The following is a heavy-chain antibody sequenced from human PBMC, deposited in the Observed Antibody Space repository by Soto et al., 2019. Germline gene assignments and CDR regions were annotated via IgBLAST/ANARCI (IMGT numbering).Heavy chain of an antibody. CDR3: ASLSPGPYIVATENAFDI. CDR1: GYTFTSSD. Sequence: ASVKVSCKASGYTFTSSDINGVRQATGQGLEWMGWMNPNSGNTGYAQKFQGRVTMTRNTSISTAYMELSSLRSEDTAVYYCASLSPGPYIVATENAFDIWGQGTMVTVSS. CDR2: MNPNSGNT. D-gene: IGHD5-12*01. V-gene: IGHV1-8*01. J-gene: IGHJ3*02.